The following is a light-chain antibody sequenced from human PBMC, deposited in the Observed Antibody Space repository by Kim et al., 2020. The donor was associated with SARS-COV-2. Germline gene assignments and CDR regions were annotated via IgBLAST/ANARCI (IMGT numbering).Light chain of an antibody. CDR1: SSNIGKIY. J-gene: IGLJ7*01. CDR2: DNN. Sequence: GQKVTISCSGSSSNIGKIYVYWYQQLPGTAPKVLIYDNNKRPSGIPDRFSGSKSGTSATLGITGLQTGDEADYYCGTWDSSLSAAVFGGGTQLTVL. V-gene: IGLV1-51*01. CDR3: GTWDSSLSAAV.